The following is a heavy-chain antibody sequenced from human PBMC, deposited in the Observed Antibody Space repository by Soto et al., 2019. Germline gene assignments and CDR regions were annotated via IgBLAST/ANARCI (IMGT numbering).Heavy chain of an antibody. V-gene: IGHV3-23*01. J-gene: IGHJ4*02. D-gene: IGHD6-13*01. Sequence: EVQLLESGGGLVQPGGSLRLSCTASGFTFSRHAMTWVRQAPGKGLEWVSGLSDSGGSIYYADSVKGRFTISRDNSMNTLYLQMNTLRAEDTAIYYCAKVSSSWYAGFFDLCGQGTLVTVSS. CDR1: GFTFSRHA. CDR2: LSDSGGSI. CDR3: AKVSSSWYAGFFDL.